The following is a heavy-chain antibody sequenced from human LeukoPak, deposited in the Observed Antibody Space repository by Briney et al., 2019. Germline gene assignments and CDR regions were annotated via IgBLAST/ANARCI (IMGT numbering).Heavy chain of an antibody. Sequence: PGGSLRLSCAASGFTFSSYAMTWVRQAPGKGLEWVSGISGSGGTTYYADSVKGRFTISRDNSKNTLYLQMNSLRAEDTALYYCAKDHDYSSRPYYFDYWGQGTQVTVSS. CDR3: AKDHDYSSRPYYFDY. J-gene: IGHJ4*02. V-gene: IGHV3-23*01. CDR1: GFTFSSYA. D-gene: IGHD6-19*01. CDR2: ISGSGGTT.